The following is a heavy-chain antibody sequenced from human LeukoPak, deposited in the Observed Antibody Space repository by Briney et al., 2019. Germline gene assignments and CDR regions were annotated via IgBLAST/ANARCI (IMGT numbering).Heavy chain of an antibody. D-gene: IGHD5-18*01. J-gene: IGHJ4*02. CDR2: ISSSSSTI. Sequence: GGSLRLSCAASGFTFSSYSMNWVRQAPGKGLEWGSYISSSSSTIYYADSVKGRFTNSRDNAKNSLYLQMNSLRAEDTAVYYCARDVDTAMGFDYWGQGTLVTVSS. CDR1: GFTFSSYS. V-gene: IGHV3-48*01. CDR3: ARDVDTAMGFDY.